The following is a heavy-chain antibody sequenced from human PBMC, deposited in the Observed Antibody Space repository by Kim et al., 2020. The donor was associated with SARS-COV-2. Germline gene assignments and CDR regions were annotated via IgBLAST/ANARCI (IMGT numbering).Heavy chain of an antibody. D-gene: IGHD1-20*01. J-gene: IGHJ4*02. Sequence: ASVKVSCKASGYTFTGYYMHWVRQAPGQGLEWMGWINPNSGGTNYAQKFQGRVTMTRDTSISTAYMELSRLRSDDTAVYYCARAPSLSRITGTSFDYWGQGTLVTVSS. CDR1: GYTFTGYY. V-gene: IGHV1-2*02. CDR2: INPNSGGT. CDR3: ARAPSLSRITGTSFDY.